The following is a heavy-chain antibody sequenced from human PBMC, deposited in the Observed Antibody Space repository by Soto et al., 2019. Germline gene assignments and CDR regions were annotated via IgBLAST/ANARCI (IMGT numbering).Heavy chain of an antibody. J-gene: IGHJ4*02. D-gene: IGHD3-10*01. CDR1: GVSISSYY. Sequence: SSETLSLTCTVSGVSISSYYWNWIRQPPGKGLEWIGYIYYSGSTNYNPSLKSRVTISVDTSKNQFSLKLSSVTAADTAVYYCARHRHIHTMVRGVITQYFDYWGQGTLVTVSS. CDR2: IYYSGST. CDR3: ARHRHIHTMVRGVITQYFDY. V-gene: IGHV4-59*08.